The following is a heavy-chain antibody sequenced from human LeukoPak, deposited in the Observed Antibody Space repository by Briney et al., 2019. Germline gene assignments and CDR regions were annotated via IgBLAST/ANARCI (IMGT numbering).Heavy chain of an antibody. Sequence: GGSLRLSCAASGFTFSSYSMNWVRQAPGKGLEWVSYITSSSSNIYSADSVKGRFTISRDNAKNSLYLQMNSLRDEDTAVYYCARDSYCGGDCFYGFLDYWGEGTLVTVSA. V-gene: IGHV3-48*02. CDR3: ARDSYCGGDCFYGFLDY. CDR1: GFTFSSYS. D-gene: IGHD2-21*02. J-gene: IGHJ4*02. CDR2: ITSSSSNI.